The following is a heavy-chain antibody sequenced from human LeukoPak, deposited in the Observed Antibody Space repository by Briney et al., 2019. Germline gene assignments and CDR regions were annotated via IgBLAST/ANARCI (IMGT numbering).Heavy chain of an antibody. D-gene: IGHD3-10*01. Sequence: GGSLRLSCAASGFTFSSYWMHWVRQAPGKGLVWVSRINSDGSSTRYADSVKGRFTISRDNAKNSLYLQMNSLRAEDTAVYYCTRFGDYGEYWGQGTLVTVSS. J-gene: IGHJ4*02. CDR1: GFTFSSYW. CDR2: INSDGSST. V-gene: IGHV3-74*01. CDR3: TRFGDYGEY.